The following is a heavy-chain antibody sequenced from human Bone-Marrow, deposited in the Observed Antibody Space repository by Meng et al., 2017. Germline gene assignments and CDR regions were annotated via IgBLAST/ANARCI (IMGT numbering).Heavy chain of an antibody. CDR3: ARAGGNRDEGGTYYYDSSGYFPFSIDY. CDR2: IYYSGST. Sequence: QLQLQESGPGLVKPSETLSLTCIVSGYSLSSSTYYCGWIRQPPGKGLEWIGTIYYSGSTYYNPFLKSRVTKSVDTSKNQFSLKLSSVTAADTAVYYCARAGGNRDEGGTYYYDSSGYFPFSIDYWGQGTLVTVSS. D-gene: IGHD3-22*01. CDR1: GYSLSSSTYY. V-gene: IGHV4-39*01. J-gene: IGHJ4*02.